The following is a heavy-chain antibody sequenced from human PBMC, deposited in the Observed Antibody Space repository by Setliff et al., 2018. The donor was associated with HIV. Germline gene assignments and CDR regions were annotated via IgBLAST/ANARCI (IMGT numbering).Heavy chain of an antibody. D-gene: IGHD4-17*01. CDR3: VRHTAVNISPSGMGYYYIDV. CDR1: GGSFSGSY. Sequence: PSETLSLTCAVYGGSFSGSYWSWIRQPAGKGLEWIGRIYAIGSTHYNPSLKSRITMSLDTSKNQFSVNLRSVTAADTAVYYCVRHTAVNISPSGMGYYYIDVWDKGTSVTVSS. J-gene: IGHJ6*03. V-gene: IGHV4-59*10. CDR2: IYAIGST.